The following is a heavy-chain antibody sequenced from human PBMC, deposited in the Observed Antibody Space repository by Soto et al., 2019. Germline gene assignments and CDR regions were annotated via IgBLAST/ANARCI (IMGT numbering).Heavy chain of an antibody. CDR2: ISYDGGNK. J-gene: IGHJ4*02. CDR1: GFTFSSYA. Sequence: QVQLVESGGGVVQPGRSLRLSCAASGFTFSSYAMHWVRQAPGKGLEWVAVISYDGGNKNYADSVKGRFTISRDNSKNTLYLQMNSLRAEDTAVYYCETVGFCSGGSCPTYHFFDYWGQGTRVTVSS. V-gene: IGHV3-30-3*01. D-gene: IGHD2-15*01. CDR3: ETVGFCSGGSCPTYHFFDY.